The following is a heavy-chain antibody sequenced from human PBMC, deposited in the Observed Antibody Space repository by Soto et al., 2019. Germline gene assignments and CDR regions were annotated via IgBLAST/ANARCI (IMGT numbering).Heavy chain of an antibody. CDR2: MNPNSGNT. CDR1: GDTLTSYY. D-gene: IGHD1-7*01. J-gene: IGHJ6*02. V-gene: IGHV1-8*01. CDR3: ASSFTGTTSDYPYYGMDV. Sequence: ASVKLSCKASGDTLTSYYIKWVRQATGQGLEWMGWMNPNSGNTGYAQKFQGRVTMTRNTSISTAYMELSSLRSEDTAVYYCASSFTGTTSDYPYYGMDVWGQGTTVTVS.